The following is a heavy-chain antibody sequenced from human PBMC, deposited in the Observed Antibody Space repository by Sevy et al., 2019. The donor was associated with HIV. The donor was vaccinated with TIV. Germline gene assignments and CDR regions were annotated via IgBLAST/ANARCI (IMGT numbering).Heavy chain of an antibody. CDR2: FDPEDGET. J-gene: IGHJ4*02. Sequence: ASVKVSCKVSGYTLTKLSMHWVRQAPGKGLEWMGSFDPEDGETIHAQRFQGRLSMTEDTSTETAYMELSSLSSEDTAVYYCATTKDYYDNSGDPFDYWAQGSLVTVSS. V-gene: IGHV1-24*01. CDR3: ATTKDYYDNSGDPFDY. CDR1: GYTLTKLS. D-gene: IGHD3-22*01.